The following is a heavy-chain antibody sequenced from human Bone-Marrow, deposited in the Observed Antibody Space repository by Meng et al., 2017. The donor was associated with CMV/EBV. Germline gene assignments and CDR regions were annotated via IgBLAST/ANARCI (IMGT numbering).Heavy chain of an antibody. CDR2: INPNSGGT. Sequence: ASVKVSCKASGYTFTGYYMHWVRQAPGQGLEWMGWINPNSGGTKYAQKFQGRVTMTRDTSISTAYMELSRLRSDDTAVYYCAVADIVVVPAAIRLYYFDYWGQGTLVTVSS. J-gene: IGHJ4*02. CDR3: AVADIVVVPAAIRLYYFDY. D-gene: IGHD2-2*02. V-gene: IGHV1-2*02. CDR1: GYTFTGYY.